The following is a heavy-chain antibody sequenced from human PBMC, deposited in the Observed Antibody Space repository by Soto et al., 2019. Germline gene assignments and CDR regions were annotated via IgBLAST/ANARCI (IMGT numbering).Heavy chain of an antibody. V-gene: IGHV2-5*02. CDR2: IYWDDDK. CDR3: AHEFIHPTFDYYMDV. CDR1: WFSFSLKKEG. J-gene: IGHJ6*03. Sequence: TISWFSFSLKKEGVGWIRQPPGKALEWLALIYWDDDKRYSPSLKSRLTITKDTSKNQVVLTMTNMDPVDTATYYCAHEFIHPTFDYYMDVWGKGTTVTVSS. D-gene: IGHD2-21*01.